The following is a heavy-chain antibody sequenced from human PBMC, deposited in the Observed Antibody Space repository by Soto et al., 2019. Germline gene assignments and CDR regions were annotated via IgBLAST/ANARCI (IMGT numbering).Heavy chain of an antibody. V-gene: IGHV4-61*01. J-gene: IGHJ5*01. D-gene: IGHD5-18*01. Sequence: LSLTCTVSGDSVTSGNYYWSWIRQPPGKGLEWIGHIYYSGSTNYSPSLKSRVTISLDTSNNQFSLKVTSVTAADTAVYYCAMITVDTYIISWFDPWGQGALVTVSS. CDR1: GDSVTSGNYY. CDR3: AMITVDTYIISWFDP. CDR2: IYYSGST.